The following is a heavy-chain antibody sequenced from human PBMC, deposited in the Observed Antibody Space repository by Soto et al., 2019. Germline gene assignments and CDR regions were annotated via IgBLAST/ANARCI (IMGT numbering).Heavy chain of an antibody. Sequence: GESLNISCKGSGYSFTSYWIGLVRQMPGKGLEWMGIIYPGDSDTRYSPSFQGQVTISADKSISTAYLQWSSLKASDTAMYYCARQGGYYDSSGWYYYYGMDVWGQGTTVTVSS. CDR3: ARQGGYYDSSGWYYYYGMDV. CDR2: IYPGDSDT. V-gene: IGHV5-51*01. J-gene: IGHJ6*02. CDR1: GYSFTSYW. D-gene: IGHD3-22*01.